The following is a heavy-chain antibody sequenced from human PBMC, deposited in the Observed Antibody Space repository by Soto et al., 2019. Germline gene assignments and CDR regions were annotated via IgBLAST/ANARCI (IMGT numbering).Heavy chain of an antibody. J-gene: IGHJ4*02. Sequence: QVQLVKSGAEVKKPGSSVKVSCKASGGTFRTYAITWVRQAPGQGLEWLGGIIPIFGTTDYARKFQGRVTITAAESTSTVFIELSSLTSEDTAVYYCARGVGAYYFDYWGQGTLVTVSS. CDR2: IIPIFGTT. D-gene: IGHD1-26*01. V-gene: IGHV1-69*01. CDR1: GGTFRTYA. CDR3: ARGVGAYYFDY.